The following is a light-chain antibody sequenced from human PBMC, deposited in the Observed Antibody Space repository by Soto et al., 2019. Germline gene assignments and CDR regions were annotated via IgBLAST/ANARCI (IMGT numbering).Light chain of an antibody. V-gene: IGLV2-14*01. CDR3: SSYRTSTTLEV. J-gene: IGLJ1*01. Sequence: QSVLTQPASVSGSPGQSITISCTGTSSDVGGYNYVSWYQQHPGKAPKLMIFEVSNRPSGVSNRFSGSKSGNTASLTISGLQAEDEADYYCSSYRTSTTLEVFGTGTKVTLL. CDR2: EVS. CDR1: SSDVGGYNY.